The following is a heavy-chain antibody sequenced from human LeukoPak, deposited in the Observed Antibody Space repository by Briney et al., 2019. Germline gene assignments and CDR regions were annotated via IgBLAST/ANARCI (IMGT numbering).Heavy chain of an antibody. CDR2: ISHSGSI. J-gene: IGHJ4*02. Sequence: PSETLSLTCAVYGESFSGYYWSWLRQPPRKGLEWIGEISHSGSINYNPSLKSRVTLSVDTSTIQFSLKLSSVTVADTAVYYCARSPPHVLRYFDWFTTDGFDYWGQGTLVTVSS. V-gene: IGHV4-34*01. D-gene: IGHD3-9*01. CDR1: GESFSGYY. CDR3: ARSPPHVLRYFDWFTTDGFDY.